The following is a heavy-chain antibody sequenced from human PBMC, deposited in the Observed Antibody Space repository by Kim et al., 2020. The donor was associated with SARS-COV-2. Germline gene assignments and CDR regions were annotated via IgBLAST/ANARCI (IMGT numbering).Heavy chain of an antibody. J-gene: IGHJ6*02. CDR2: GST. V-gene: IGHV1-46*01. D-gene: IGHD1-26*01. CDR3: ARVGWDAMDV. Sequence: GSTTFAPMFQGRVTMTTDTSTNTVNMELTSLRYEDTAVYYCARVGWDAMDVWGQGTTVSVSS.